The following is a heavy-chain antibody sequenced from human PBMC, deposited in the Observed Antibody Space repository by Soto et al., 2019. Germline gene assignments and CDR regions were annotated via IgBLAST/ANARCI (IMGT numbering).Heavy chain of an antibody. V-gene: IGHV1-18*01. Sequence: ASVKVSCKASGYTFTSYGISWVRQAPGQGLEWMGWISAYNGNTNYAQKLQGRVTMTTDTSTSTAYMELRSLRSDDTAVYYCAWEYDSSGYPNWFDPWGQGTLVTVSS. J-gene: IGHJ5*02. CDR2: ISAYNGNT. CDR3: AWEYDSSGYPNWFDP. D-gene: IGHD3-22*01. CDR1: GYTFTSYG.